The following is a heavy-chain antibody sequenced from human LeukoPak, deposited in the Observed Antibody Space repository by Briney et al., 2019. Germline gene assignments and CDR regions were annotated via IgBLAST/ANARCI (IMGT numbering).Heavy chain of an antibody. CDR3: ARVTSLRWLQFGSDDAFDI. V-gene: IGHV4-59*01. Sequence: ETLSLTCTVSGGSISSYYWSWIRQPPGKGLEWIGYIYYSGSTNYNPSLKSRVTISVDTSKNQFSLKLSSVTAADTAVYYCARVTSLRWLQFGSDDAFDIWGQGTMVTVSS. J-gene: IGHJ3*02. CDR2: IYYSGST. CDR1: GGSISSYY. D-gene: IGHD5-24*01.